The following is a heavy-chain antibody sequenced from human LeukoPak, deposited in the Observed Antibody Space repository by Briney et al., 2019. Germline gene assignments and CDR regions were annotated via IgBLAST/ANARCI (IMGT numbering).Heavy chain of an antibody. V-gene: IGHV3-30*02. CDR3: ATFPTIFGVVLSADWFDP. J-gene: IGHJ5*02. CDR2: IRYDGSNK. D-gene: IGHD3-3*01. CDR1: GFTFSSYG. Sequence: GGSPRLSCAASGFTFSSYGMHWVRQAPGKGLEWVAFIRYDGSNKYYADSVKGRFTISRDNSKNTLYLQMNSLRAEDTAVYYCATFPTIFGVVLSADWFDPWGQGTLVTVSS.